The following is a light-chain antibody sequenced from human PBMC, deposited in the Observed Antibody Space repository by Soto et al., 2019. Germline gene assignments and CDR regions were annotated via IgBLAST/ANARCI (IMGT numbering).Light chain of an antibody. V-gene: IGKV3-20*01. CDR2: DAS. CDR3: QQYGSSGT. CDR1: QSVSSSY. J-gene: IGKJ1*01. Sequence: ENVLTQSPGTLSLSPGERATLSCRASQSVSSSYIAWYQQKPGQAPRLLIYDASNRATGIPARFSGSGSGTDFTLTISSLEPEDFAVYYCQQYGSSGTFGQGTKVDIK.